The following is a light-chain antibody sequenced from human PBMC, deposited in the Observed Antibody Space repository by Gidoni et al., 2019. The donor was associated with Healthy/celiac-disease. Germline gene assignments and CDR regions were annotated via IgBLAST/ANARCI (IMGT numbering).Light chain of an antibody. J-gene: IGKJ1*01. CDR1: QSVLYSSNNKNY. CDR3: QQYYSTPRT. Sequence: DIVMTQSPESLAVSLGERATINCKSSQSVLYSSNNKNYLAWYQQTPGQPPKLLIYWASTRESGVPDRFSGSGSGTDFTLTISSLQAEDVAVYYCQQYYSTPRTFGQGTKVEIK. CDR2: WAS. V-gene: IGKV4-1*01.